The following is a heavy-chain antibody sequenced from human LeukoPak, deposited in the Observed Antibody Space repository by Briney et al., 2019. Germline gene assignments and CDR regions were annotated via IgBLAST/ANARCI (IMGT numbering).Heavy chain of an antibody. CDR3: ARASMIVVGYFDY. CDR1: GGSISSSSYY. V-gene: IGHV4-39*07. Sequence: PSETLSLTCTVSGGSISSSSYYWGWIGQPPGKGLEWIGSIYYSGSTYYNPSLKSRVTISVDTSKNQFSLKLSSVTAADTAVYYCARASMIVVGYFDYWGQGTLVTVSS. D-gene: IGHD3-22*01. CDR2: IYYSGST. J-gene: IGHJ4*02.